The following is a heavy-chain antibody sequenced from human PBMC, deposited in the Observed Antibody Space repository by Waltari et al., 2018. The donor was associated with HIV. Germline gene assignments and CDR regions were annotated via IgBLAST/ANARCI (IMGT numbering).Heavy chain of an antibody. CDR1: GFTFSNYL. CDR2: IYYDGNNK. J-gene: IGHJ6*02. V-gene: IGHV3-30*02. D-gene: IGHD6-13*01. CDR3: ARGGLAISPAGTRLYTGMDV. Sequence: QVHLVESGGGVVQPGGSLKLSFAASGFTFSNYLMHWVRQAPGKGLEWVTFIYYDGNNKNYADSVKGRFTISRDNSKKTLYLQMNSLRHEDTAVYYCARGGLAISPAGTRLYTGMDVWGQGTTVTVSS.